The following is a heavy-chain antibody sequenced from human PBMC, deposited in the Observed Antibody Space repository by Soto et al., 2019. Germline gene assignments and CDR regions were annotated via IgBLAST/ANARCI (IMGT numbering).Heavy chain of an antibody. CDR3: ARHAGIAVAGPESYFDY. Sequence: QLQLQESGPGLVKPSETLSLTCTVSGGSISSSSYYWGWIRQPPGKGLEGIGSIYYSGSTYYNPSLKSRVTISVDTSKNQFSRKLSSVTAADTAVYHCARHAGIAVAGPESYFDYWGQGTLVTVSS. CDR2: IYYSGST. CDR1: GGSISSSSYY. V-gene: IGHV4-39*01. J-gene: IGHJ4*02. D-gene: IGHD6-19*01.